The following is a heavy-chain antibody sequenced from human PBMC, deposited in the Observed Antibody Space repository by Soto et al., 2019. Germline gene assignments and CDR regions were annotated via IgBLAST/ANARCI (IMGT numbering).Heavy chain of an antibody. CDR2: ISAYNGNT. CDR3: ARDCSGGSCYLDYYYYYGMDV. J-gene: IGHJ6*02. D-gene: IGHD2-15*01. Sequence: AAVKVSCKASGYTFTSYGISWVRQAPGQGLEWMGWISAYNGNTNYAQKLQGRVTMTTDTSTSTAYMELRSLRSDDTAVYYCARDCSGGSCYLDYYYYYGMDVWGQGTTVTVYS. V-gene: IGHV1-18*01. CDR1: GYTFTSYG.